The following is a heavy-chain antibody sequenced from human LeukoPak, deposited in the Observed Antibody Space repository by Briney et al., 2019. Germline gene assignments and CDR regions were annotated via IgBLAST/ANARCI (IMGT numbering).Heavy chain of an antibody. CDR3: ARDEGSSYYSDY. V-gene: IGHV3-30*04. CDR1: GFTFSSYA. J-gene: IGHJ4*02. D-gene: IGHD6-6*01. Sequence: PGGSLRLSCAASGFTFSSYAMHWVRQAPGKGLEWVAVISYDGSNKYYADSVKGRFTISRDNSKNTLYLQMNSLRAEDTAVYYCARDEGSSYYSDYWGQGTLVTVSS. CDR2: ISYDGSNK.